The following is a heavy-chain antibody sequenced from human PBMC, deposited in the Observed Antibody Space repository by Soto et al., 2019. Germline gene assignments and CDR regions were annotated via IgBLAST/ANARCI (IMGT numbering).Heavy chain of an antibody. D-gene: IGHD6-13*01. V-gene: IGHV4-30-4*01. Sequence: SETLSLTCTVSGDSVSSVGFHWAWLRRPPGKGLEWIGYIYNGGSTYYRPSLESRMHMSLDATRNHYSLRLTSVTAADTAVYYCARATQRSSSSYDTFDYWGQGTLVTVSS. CDR3: ARATQRSSSSYDTFDY. CDR1: GDSVSSVGFH. CDR2: IYNGGST. J-gene: IGHJ4*02.